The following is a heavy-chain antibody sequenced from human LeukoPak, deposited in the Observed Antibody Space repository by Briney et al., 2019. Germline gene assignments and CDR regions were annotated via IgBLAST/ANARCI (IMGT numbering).Heavy chain of an antibody. D-gene: IGHD3-22*01. V-gene: IGHV3-9*01. J-gene: IGHJ4*02. CDR2: ISWNSGSI. Sequence: PGRSLRLSCAASGFTLDDYAMHWVRQAPGKGLEWVSGISWNSGSIGYADSVKGRFTISRDNAKNSLYLQMNSLRAEDTALYYCAKDKKSGYYGPFDYWGQGTLVTVSS. CDR1: GFTLDDYA. CDR3: AKDKKSGYYGPFDY.